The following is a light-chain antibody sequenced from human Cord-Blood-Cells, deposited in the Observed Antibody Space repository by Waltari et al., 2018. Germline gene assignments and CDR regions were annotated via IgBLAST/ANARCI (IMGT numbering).Light chain of an antibody. Sequence: QSVLTQPPSVSGAPGQRVTIPCTGSRSHIGAGYDVHWYQQLPGTAPKLLIYGNSNRPSGVPDRFSGSKSGTSASLAITGLQAEDEADYYCQSYDSSLSGSVFGGGTKLTVL. J-gene: IGLJ2*01. V-gene: IGLV1-40*01. CDR1: RSHIGAGYD. CDR2: GNS. CDR3: QSYDSSLSGSV.